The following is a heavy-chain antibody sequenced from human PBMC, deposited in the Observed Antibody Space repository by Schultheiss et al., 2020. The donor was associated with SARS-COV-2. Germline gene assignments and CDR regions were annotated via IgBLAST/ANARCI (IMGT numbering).Heavy chain of an antibody. V-gene: IGHV5-51*01. CDR2: IYPGNSDT. CDR1: GYSFTNYW. D-gene: IGHD6-19*01. CDR3: ARGSGAVATTWNYFDF. J-gene: IGHJ4*02. Sequence: GESLKISCKGSGYSFTNYWIGWVRQMPGKGLEWMGIIYPGNSDTRYSPSFQGQVTISADTSISTAFLQWSSLKASDTAMYYCARGSGAVATTWNYFDFWGQGTLVTVSS.